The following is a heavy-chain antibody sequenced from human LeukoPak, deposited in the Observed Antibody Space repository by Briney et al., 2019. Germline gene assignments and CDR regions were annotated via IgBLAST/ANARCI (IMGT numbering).Heavy chain of an antibody. J-gene: IGHJ4*02. Sequence: ASVKVSCKASGYTFSTYAINWVRQAPGQGLKWMGWINTNTGNPTYAQGFTGRFVFSLDTSVSTADLQISSLKAEDTAVYYCARDRSGGGTTGPFDYWGQGTLVTVSS. CDR1: GYTFSTYA. V-gene: IGHV7-4-1*02. CDR2: INTNTGNP. D-gene: IGHD1-7*01. CDR3: ARDRSGGGTTGPFDY.